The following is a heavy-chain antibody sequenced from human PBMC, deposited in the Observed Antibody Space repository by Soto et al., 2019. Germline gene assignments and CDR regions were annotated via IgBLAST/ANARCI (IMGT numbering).Heavy chain of an antibody. V-gene: IGHV5-51*07. J-gene: IGHJ6*02. CDR2: IYPGDSDT. CDR3: ARIRKYCSGGSCYWHYYGMDV. D-gene: IGHD2-15*01. Sequence: SLNVSWTGSGCRFTWVSVVCVHQMPGKGLEWMGIIYPGDSDTRYSPSFQGQVTISADKSISTAYLQWSSLKASDTAMYYCARIRKYCSGGSCYWHYYGMDVWGQGTTVTVSS. CDR1: GCRFTWVS.